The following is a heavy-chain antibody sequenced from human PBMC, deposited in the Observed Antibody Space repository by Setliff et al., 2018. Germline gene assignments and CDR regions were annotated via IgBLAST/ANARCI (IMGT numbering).Heavy chain of an antibody. J-gene: IGHJ4*02. CDR3: ARGVRTGHLDS. D-gene: IGHD1-1*01. CDR1: GDSINSYPYY. Sequence: ASETLSLTCTVSGDSINSYPYYWGWIRQPPGKGLEWIGNIYYTGITYYNPSLKSRVTISVDKSKNQFSLSLRSVTAADTAVYFCARGVRTGHLDSWGQGNLVTVSS. CDR2: IYYTGIT. V-gene: IGHV4-39*07.